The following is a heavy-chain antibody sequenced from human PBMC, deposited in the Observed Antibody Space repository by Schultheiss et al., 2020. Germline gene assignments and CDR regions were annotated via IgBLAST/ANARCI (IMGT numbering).Heavy chain of an antibody. J-gene: IGHJ4*02. CDR2: IYWNDDK. CDR3: AHRHNGDYDY. V-gene: IGHV2-5*01. CDR1: GLSLNTDGVT. D-gene: IGHD2-21*01. Sequence: SGPTLVKPTQTLTLTCTFSGLSLNTDGVTVAWIRQSPGKALEWLALIYWNDDKRYSPSLKSRLTITKDTSKNQVVLTVINMDPGDTATYYCAHRHNGDYDYWGQGTLVTVAS.